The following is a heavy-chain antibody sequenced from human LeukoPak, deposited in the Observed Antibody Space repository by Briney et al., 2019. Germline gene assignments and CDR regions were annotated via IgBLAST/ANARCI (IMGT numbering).Heavy chain of an antibody. CDR2: ISSSSSYI. V-gene: IGHV3-21*01. CDR1: EFTFSSYS. J-gene: IGHJ5*02. CDR3: ARDASIAVAGTDIWFDP. Sequence: GGSLRLSCPASEFTFSSYSMNWVRQAPGKGREWVSSISSSSSYIYYADSVKGRFTISRDNAKNSLYLQMNSLRAEDTAVYYCARDASIAVAGTDIWFDPWGQGTLVTVSS. D-gene: IGHD6-19*01.